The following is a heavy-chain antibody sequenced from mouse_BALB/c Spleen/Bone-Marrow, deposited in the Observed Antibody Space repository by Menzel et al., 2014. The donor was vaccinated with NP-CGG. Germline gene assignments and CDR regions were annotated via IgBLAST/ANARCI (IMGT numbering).Heavy chain of an antibody. CDR2: IYPSTGYT. Sequence: VKLMESGAELAKPGASVKMSCKASGYTFTSYWMHWVKQRPGQGLEWIGYIYPSTGYTEHNQKFKDKAIMTADKSSSTAYMQLSGLTSEDSAVYYCARDDYAYWGQGTLVTVSA. V-gene: IGHV1-7*01. J-gene: IGHJ3*01. D-gene: IGHD2-4*01. CDR1: GYTFTSYW. CDR3: ARDDYAY.